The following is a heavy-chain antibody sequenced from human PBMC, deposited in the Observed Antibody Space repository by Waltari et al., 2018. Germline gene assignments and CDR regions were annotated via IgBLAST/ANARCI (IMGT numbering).Heavy chain of an antibody. CDR3: ARVPLRFLEWPQEDSDWYFDL. J-gene: IGHJ2*01. Sequence: QVQLQESGPGLVKPSETLSLTCTVSGSSLSSYYWSCIRQPPGKDLEWIGYIYYSGSTNYNPSLKSRVTISVDTSKNQFSLKLSSVTAADTAVYYCARVPLRFLEWPQEDSDWYFDLWGRGTLVTVSS. V-gene: IGHV4-59*01. CDR2: IYYSGST. D-gene: IGHD3-3*01. CDR1: GSSLSSYY.